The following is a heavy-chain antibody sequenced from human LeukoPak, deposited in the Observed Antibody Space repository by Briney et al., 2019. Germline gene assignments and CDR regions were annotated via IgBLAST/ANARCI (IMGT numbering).Heavy chain of an antibody. CDR1: GGTFSSYA. CDR3: SRGGTASFDP. Sequence: SVKVSCKASGGTFSSYAISWVRQAPGQGLEWMGRIIPILGIANYAQKFQGRVTITADKSTSTAYMELSSLRAEDTAVYYCSRGGTASFDPWGQGTLVTVSS. J-gene: IGHJ5*02. V-gene: IGHV1-69*04. D-gene: IGHD1-1*01. CDR2: IIPILGIA.